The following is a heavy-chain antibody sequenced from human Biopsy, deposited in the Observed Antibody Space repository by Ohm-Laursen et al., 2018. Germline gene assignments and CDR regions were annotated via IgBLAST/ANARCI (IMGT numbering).Heavy chain of an antibody. CDR3: ALGGGSYVNFDY. J-gene: IGHJ4*02. CDR1: GGSVSSNVAY. D-gene: IGHD1-26*01. V-gene: IGHV4-61*08. Sequence: SQTLSLTCTVSGGSVSSNVAYWAWIRQPPGKGLEWIGYFRFEDRTSYNSSLKSRVTISADTSKNQFSLRLSSVTAADTAVYYCALGGGSYVNFDYWGQGTLVTVSS. CDR2: FRFEDRT.